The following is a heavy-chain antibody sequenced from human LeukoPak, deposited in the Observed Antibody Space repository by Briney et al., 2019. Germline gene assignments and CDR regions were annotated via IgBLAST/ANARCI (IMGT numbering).Heavy chain of an antibody. Sequence: PGGSLRLSCAASGFTFSTYAIHWVRQAPGKGLEWVAIISYDGSNRYYADSVEGRFTISRDNSKNTLYLQINSLRAEDTAVYFCAKDRLGGPYFFHYWGQGTLVTVSS. CDR3: AKDRLGGPYFFHY. D-gene: IGHD3-16*01. J-gene: IGHJ4*02. CDR1: GFTFSTYA. CDR2: ISYDGSNR. V-gene: IGHV3-30*04.